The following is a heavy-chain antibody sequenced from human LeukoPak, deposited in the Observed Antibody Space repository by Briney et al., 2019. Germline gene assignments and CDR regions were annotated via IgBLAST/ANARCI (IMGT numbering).Heavy chain of an antibody. J-gene: IGHJ4*02. CDR2: TSDEGSTK. D-gene: IGHD1-26*01. V-gene: IGHV3-30*18. CDR3: AKDKWALPKAPMTFDS. CDR1: GFTFSSYA. Sequence: GGSLRLSCAASGFTFSSYAMHWVRQTPGKGLEWVAITSDEGSTKYYADFVKGRFTVSRDNSKNTLFLQMNSLGPEDTAVYYCAKDKWALPKAPMTFDSWGQGTLVTVSS.